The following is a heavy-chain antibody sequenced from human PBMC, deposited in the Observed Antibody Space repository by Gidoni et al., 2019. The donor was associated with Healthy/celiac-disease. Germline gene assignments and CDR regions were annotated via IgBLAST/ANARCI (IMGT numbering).Heavy chain of an antibody. CDR1: GFTCSSYA. Sequence: QVQLVESGGGVVQPGRSLRLSGAASGFTCSSYAMHWVRQAPGKGLEWVAVISYDGSNKYYADSVKGRFTLSRDNSKNTLYLQMNSLRAEDTAVYYCARVWFFGAAANYGMDVWGQGTTVTVSS. CDR2: ISYDGSNK. V-gene: IGHV3-30-3*01. CDR3: ARVWFFGAAANYGMDV. J-gene: IGHJ6*02. D-gene: IGHD6-13*01.